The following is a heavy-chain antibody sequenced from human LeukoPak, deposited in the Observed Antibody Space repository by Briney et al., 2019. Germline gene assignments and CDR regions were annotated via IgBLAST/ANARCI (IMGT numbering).Heavy chain of an antibody. V-gene: IGHV4-59*01. CDR3: ARVEYYYDSSGPLDI. Sequence: SETLSLTCTVSGGSISSYYWSWIRQPPGKGLEWIGYIYYSGSTNYNPSLKSRVTISVDTSKNQFSLKLSSVTAADTAVYYCARVEYYYDSSGPLDIWGQGTKVTVSS. CDR2: IYYSGST. D-gene: IGHD3-22*01. J-gene: IGHJ3*02. CDR1: GGSISSYY.